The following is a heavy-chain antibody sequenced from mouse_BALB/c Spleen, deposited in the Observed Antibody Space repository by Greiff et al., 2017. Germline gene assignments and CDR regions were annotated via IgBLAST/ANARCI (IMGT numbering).Heavy chain of an antibody. CDR1: GYSFTGYY. V-gene: IGHV1S34*01. Sequence: LVKTGASVKISCKASGYSFTGYYMHWVKQSHGKSLAWIGYISCYNGATSYNQKFKGKATFTVDTSSSTAYMQFNSLTSEDSAVYYCARGATMIPWFAYWGQGTLVTVSA. D-gene: IGHD2-4*01. J-gene: IGHJ3*01. CDR3: ARGATMIPWFAY. CDR2: ISCYNGAT.